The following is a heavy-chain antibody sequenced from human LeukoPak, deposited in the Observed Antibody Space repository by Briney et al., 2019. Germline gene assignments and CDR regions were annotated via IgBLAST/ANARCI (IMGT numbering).Heavy chain of an antibody. CDR1: GDSISSGGYY. V-gene: IGHV4-31*03. Sequence: SQTLSLTCTVSGDSISSGGYYWSWIRQHPGKGLEWIGYIYYSGSTYYNPSLKSRVTISVDTSKNQFSLKLSSVTAADTAVYYCARVDDIAAADFDYWGQGTLVTVSS. J-gene: IGHJ4*02. D-gene: IGHD6-13*01. CDR2: IYYSGST. CDR3: ARVDDIAAADFDY.